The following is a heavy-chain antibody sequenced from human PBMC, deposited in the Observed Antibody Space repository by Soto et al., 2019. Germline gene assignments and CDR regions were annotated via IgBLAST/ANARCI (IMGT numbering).Heavy chain of an antibody. J-gene: IGHJ1*01. CDR1: GYTFTSYY. Sequence: GASVKVSCKASGYTFTSYYMHWVRQAPGQGLEWMGIINPSGGSTSYAQKFQGRVTMTRDTSTSTVYMELSSLRSEDTAVYYCATDYCVSISCLVKRYFQRWGQGTLVTVSS. CDR3: ATDYCVSISCLVKRYFQR. V-gene: IGHV1-46*01. CDR2: INPSGGST. D-gene: IGHD2-2*01.